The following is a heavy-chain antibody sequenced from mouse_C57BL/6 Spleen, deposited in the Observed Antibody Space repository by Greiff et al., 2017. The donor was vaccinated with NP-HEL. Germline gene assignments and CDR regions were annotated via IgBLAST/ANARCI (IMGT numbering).Heavy chain of an antibody. CDR2: ISYSGST. J-gene: IGHJ3*01. CDR3: ARGDYYGSSYVEFAY. CDR1: GYSITSGYD. Sequence: VQLKESGPGMVKPSQSLSLTCTVTGYSITSGYDWHWIRHFPGNKLEWMGYISYSGSTNYNPSLKSRISITHDTSKNHFFLKLNSVTTEDTATYYCARGDYYGSSYVEFAYWGQGTLVTVSA. V-gene: IGHV3-1*01. D-gene: IGHD1-1*01.